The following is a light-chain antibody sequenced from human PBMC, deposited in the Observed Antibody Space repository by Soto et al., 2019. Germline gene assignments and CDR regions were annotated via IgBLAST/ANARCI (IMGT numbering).Light chain of an antibody. CDR1: QSVGSN. CDR3: QQYNNWPPGT. Sequence: EIVLTQSPGTLSLSPGERATLSCRASQSVGSNYLAWYEQKPGQAPRLLIYDASNRATGIPARFSGSGSGTEFTLTISSLQSEDFAVYYCQQYNNWPPGTFGQGTKVDIK. V-gene: IGKV3D-15*01. CDR2: DAS. J-gene: IGKJ1*01.